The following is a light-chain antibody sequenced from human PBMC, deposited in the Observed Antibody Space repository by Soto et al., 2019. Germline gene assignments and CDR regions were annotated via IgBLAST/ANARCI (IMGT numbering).Light chain of an antibody. J-gene: IGKJ2*01. CDR2: MGA. V-gene: IGKV2-28*01. CDR1: QSLLKSGGYNY. CDR3: MQSLQTLYT. Sequence: EIVMTQSPLSLSVTPGEPASISCRSNQSLLKSGGYNYLDWYLQKPGQSPQVVIYMGAGRAPGVPDRFSGRGSGTRFTLEISRVEAEGVGMYYCMQSLQTLYTFGQGTKLEIK.